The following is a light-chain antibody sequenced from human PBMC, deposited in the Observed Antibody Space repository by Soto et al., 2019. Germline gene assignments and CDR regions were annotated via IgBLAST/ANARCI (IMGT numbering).Light chain of an antibody. J-gene: IGLJ1*01. CDR3: SSYAGSNNFV. CDR1: SNDVGTYKL. Sequence: QSVLTQPASVSGSPGQSITISCTGTSNDVGTYKLVSWYQKHPGRVPKLMVYEVSKRPSGVPDRFSGSKSGNTASLTVTGLQAEDEADYYCSSYAGSNNFVFGTGTKVTVL. V-gene: IGLV2-23*02. CDR2: EVS.